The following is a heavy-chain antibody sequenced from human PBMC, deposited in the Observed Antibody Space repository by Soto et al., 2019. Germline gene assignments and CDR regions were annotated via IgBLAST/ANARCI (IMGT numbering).Heavy chain of an antibody. Sequence: TLSLTCTVSGGSISSYYLSWIRQPPGKALEWLALIYWDDDKRYRPSLKSRLTIVKDTSKNLVILIMTNMDPEDTATYYCAHRAYYYGSGSYYTHWGQGILVTVSS. D-gene: IGHD3-10*01. V-gene: IGHV2-5*08. CDR2: IYWDDDK. CDR1: GGSISSYYLS. CDR3: AHRAYYYGSGSYYTH. J-gene: IGHJ4*02.